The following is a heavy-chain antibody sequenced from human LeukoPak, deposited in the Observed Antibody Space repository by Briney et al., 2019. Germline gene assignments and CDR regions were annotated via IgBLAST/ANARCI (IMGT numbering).Heavy chain of an antibody. Sequence: SETLFLTCAVYGGSFSGYYWSWIRQPPGKGLEWVGEINHIGSTNYNPSLKSRVTISVDTSKNQFSLKLSSVTAADTAVYYCAKRGSGFYYYYYYMDVWGKGTTVTVSS. CDR3: AKRGSGFYYYYYYMDV. CDR1: GGSFSGYY. CDR2: INHIGST. V-gene: IGHV4-34*01. D-gene: IGHD3-10*01. J-gene: IGHJ6*03.